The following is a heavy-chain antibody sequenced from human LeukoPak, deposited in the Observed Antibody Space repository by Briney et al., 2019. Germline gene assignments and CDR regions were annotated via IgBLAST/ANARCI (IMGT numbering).Heavy chain of an antibody. CDR2: IYYSGST. Sequence: SETLSLTCTVSGGSISSSSYYWGWIRQPPGKGLEWIGSIYYSGSTYYNPSLKSRVTISVDTSKNQFSLKLSSVTAADTAVYYCAGDSSGWSYYYGMDVWGQGTTVTVSS. D-gene: IGHD6-19*01. CDR1: GGSISSSSYY. CDR3: AGDSSGWSYYYGMDV. J-gene: IGHJ6*02. V-gene: IGHV4-39*07.